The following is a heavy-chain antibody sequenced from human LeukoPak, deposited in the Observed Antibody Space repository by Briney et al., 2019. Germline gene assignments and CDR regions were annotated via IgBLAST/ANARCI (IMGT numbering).Heavy chain of an antibody. Sequence: SQTLSLTCTVSGGSISSGGYYWNWIRQHPGKGLEWIGYIYYSGTTYYNPSLKSRLSISVDTSKSQFSLKLSSVTAADTAVYYCAGGRQQLLYWGQGTLVTVSS. J-gene: IGHJ4*02. CDR1: GGSISSGGYY. D-gene: IGHD6-19*01. CDR3: AGGRQQLLY. CDR2: IYYSGTT. V-gene: IGHV4-31*03.